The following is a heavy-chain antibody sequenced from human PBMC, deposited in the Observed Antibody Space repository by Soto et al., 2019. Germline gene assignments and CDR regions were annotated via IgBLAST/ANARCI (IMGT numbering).Heavy chain of an antibody. J-gene: IGHJ4*02. CDR2: MWYDGSNK. CDR3: ARREKEYSSPGDY. Sequence: GGSLRLFCVASGFTFSNYGMHWVRHAPGKGLEWVAVMWYDGSNKHYADSVKGRFTISRDNTKNTVYLQMNSLRVEDTAVYYCARREKEYSSPGDYWGQGTLVTVSS. V-gene: IGHV3-33*01. CDR1: GFTFSNYG. D-gene: IGHD6-6*01.